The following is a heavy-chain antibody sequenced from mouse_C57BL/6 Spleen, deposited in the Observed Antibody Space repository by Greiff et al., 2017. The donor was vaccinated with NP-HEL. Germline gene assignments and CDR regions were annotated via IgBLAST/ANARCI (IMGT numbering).Heavy chain of an antibody. J-gene: IGHJ3*01. CDR1: GYTFTSYW. V-gene: IGHV1-50*01. Sequence: QVQLQQPGAELVKPGASVKLSCKASGYTFTSYWMQWVKQRPGQGLEWIGEIDPSDSYTNYNQKFKGKATLTVDTSSSTAYMQLSSLTSEDSAVYYCARWGYYSNSFAYWGQGTLVTVSA. D-gene: IGHD2-5*01. CDR2: IDPSDSYT. CDR3: ARWGYYSNSFAY.